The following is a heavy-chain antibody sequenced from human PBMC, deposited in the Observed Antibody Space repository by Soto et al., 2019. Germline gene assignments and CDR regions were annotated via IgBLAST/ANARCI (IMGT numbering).Heavy chain of an antibody. J-gene: IGHJ4*02. CDR3: ARDQGGDIVVLPAASIYY. Sequence: GASMKVSCKASGGTFSSYTISWVRQAPGQGLEWMGRIIPILGIANYAQKFQGRVTITADKSTSTAYMELSSLRSEDTAVYYCARDQGGDIVVLPAASIYYRGQGTLVTVSS. CDR2: IIPILGIA. D-gene: IGHD2-2*01. V-gene: IGHV1-69*04. CDR1: GGTFSSYT.